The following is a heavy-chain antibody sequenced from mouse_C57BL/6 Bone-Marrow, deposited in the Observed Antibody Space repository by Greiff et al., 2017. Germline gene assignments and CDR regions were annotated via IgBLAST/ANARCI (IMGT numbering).Heavy chain of an antibody. D-gene: IGHD2-2*01. V-gene: IGHV1-55*01. CDR2: IYPGSGST. CDR3: ARFGYGYDGAWFAY. J-gene: IGHJ3*01. Sequence: QVQLQPPGAELVKPGASVKMSCKASGYTFTSYWITWVKQRPGQGLAWIGDIYPGSGSTNYNEKFKSKATLTVDTSSSTAYMQLSSLTSEDSAVYYCARFGYGYDGAWFAYWGQGTLVTVSA. CDR1: GYTFTSYW.